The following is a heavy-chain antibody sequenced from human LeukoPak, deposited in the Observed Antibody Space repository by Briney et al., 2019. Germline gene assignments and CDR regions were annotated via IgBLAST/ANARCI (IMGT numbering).Heavy chain of an antibody. Sequence: ASVTVSCTASGYTFTSYYMHWVRQAPGQGLEWMGWISAYNGNTNYAQKLQGRVTMTTDTSTNTVYMELRSLRSDDTAVYYCARDEGYDYYGMDVWGQGTTVTVSS. CDR1: GYTFTSYY. CDR2: ISAYNGNT. V-gene: IGHV1-18*04. J-gene: IGHJ6*02. CDR3: ARDEGYDYYGMDV.